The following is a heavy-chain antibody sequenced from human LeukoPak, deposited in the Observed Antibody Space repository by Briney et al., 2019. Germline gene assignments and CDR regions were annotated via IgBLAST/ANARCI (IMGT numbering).Heavy chain of an antibody. V-gene: IGHV4-4*07. Sequence: SETLSLTCTVSGGSISSYYWNWIRQPAGKGLEWIGRFYTSGSTNYNPSLKSRVTMSVDTSKNQFSLKLSSVTAADTAVYYCARDRGNYGYYAYNWFDPWGQETLVTVSS. J-gene: IGHJ5*02. CDR1: GGSISSYY. D-gene: IGHD4-17*01. CDR2: FYTSGST. CDR3: ARDRGNYGYYAYNWFDP.